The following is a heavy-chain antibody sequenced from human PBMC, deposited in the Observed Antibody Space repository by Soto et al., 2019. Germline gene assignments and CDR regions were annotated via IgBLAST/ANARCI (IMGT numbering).Heavy chain of an antibody. Sequence: GGSLRLSCAASGFTFSSYSMNWVRQAPGKGLEWVSSISSSSSYIYYADSVKGRFTISRDNAKNSLYLQMNSLRAEDTAVYYCARFKESVAVAGIEYWFDPWGQGTLVTVSS. V-gene: IGHV3-21*01. J-gene: IGHJ5*02. D-gene: IGHD6-19*01. CDR2: ISSSSSYI. CDR3: ARFKESVAVAGIEYWFDP. CDR1: GFTFSSYS.